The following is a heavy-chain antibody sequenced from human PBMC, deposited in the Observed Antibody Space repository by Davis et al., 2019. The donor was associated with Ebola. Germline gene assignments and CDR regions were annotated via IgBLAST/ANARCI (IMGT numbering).Heavy chain of an antibody. D-gene: IGHD3-22*01. CDR1: GYTFTSYY. CDR2: INPNSGGT. Sequence: ASVKVSCKASGYTFTSYYMHWVRQAPGQGLQWMGWINPNSGGTNYAQKFQGRVTMTRDTSISTAYMELSRLRSDDTAVYYCARGNYYDSSGYYHFGYWGQGTLVTVSS. V-gene: IGHV1-2*02. CDR3: ARGNYYDSSGYYHFGY. J-gene: IGHJ4*02.